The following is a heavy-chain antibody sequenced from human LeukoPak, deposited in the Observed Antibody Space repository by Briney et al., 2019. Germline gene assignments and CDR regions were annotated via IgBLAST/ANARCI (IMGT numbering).Heavy chain of an antibody. CDR1: GYIFTDYY. CDR2: INPVTGGT. CDR3: ARANPIYVFWIGYF. Sequence: ASVKVSCKASGYIFTDYYVHWVRQAPGQGLEWMAWINPVTGGTNYAQKFQDRVTATRDTSTSTAYMELSSLGSDDTAVYFCARANPIYVFWIGYFWGQGTLVTVSS. V-gene: IGHV1-2*02. J-gene: IGHJ4*02. D-gene: IGHD3/OR15-3a*01.